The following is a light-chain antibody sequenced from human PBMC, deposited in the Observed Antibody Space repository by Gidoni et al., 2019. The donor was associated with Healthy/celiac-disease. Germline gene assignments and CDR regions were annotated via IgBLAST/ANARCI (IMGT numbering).Light chain of an antibody. Sequence: DIQMTQSPSSLSASVGDRVTITCRASQSISSYLNWYQQKPGKAPKLLIYAASSLQSGVPSRFSGSGPGTDFTLTISSLQPEDFATYYCQQSYSTPFTFGPXTKVDIK. CDR3: QQSYSTPFT. CDR1: QSISSY. V-gene: IGKV1-39*01. CDR2: AAS. J-gene: IGKJ3*01.